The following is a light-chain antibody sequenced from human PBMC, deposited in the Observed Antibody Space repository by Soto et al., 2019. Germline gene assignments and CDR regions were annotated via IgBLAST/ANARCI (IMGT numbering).Light chain of an antibody. CDR2: TAS. V-gene: IGKV1-9*01. Sequence: DIPLTQSPSFLSASVGDRVTITCRASQGISDYLAWYQQRPGKAPNLLIYTASTLQSGVPSWFSGSGSGTEFTLTISSLQPADFATYYCQQRHSYPITFGQGTRLEIK. J-gene: IGKJ5*01. CDR1: QGISDY. CDR3: QQRHSYPIT.